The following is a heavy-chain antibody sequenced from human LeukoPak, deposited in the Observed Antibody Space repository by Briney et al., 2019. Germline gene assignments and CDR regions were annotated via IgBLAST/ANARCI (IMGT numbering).Heavy chain of an antibody. CDR2: ISWNSGSI. V-gene: IGHV3-9*01. Sequence: GRSLRLSCAASGFTFDDYAMHWVRQAPGKGLEWVSGISWNSGSIGYADSVKGRFTISRDNAKNSLYLQMNSLRAEDTALYYCAKAGDYDILTGYYRAYYYYGMDVWGQGTTVTVSS. CDR1: GFTFDDYA. J-gene: IGHJ6*02. CDR3: AKAGDYDILTGYYRAYYYYGMDV. D-gene: IGHD3-9*01.